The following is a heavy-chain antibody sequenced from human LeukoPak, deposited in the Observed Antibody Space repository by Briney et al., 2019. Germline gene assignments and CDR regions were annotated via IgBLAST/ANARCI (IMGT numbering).Heavy chain of an antibody. V-gene: IGHV3-66*04. CDR2: ICSGGST. D-gene: IGHD6-19*01. CDR1: GFSVSSSY. J-gene: IGHJ3*02. CDR3: ARRGQWLAHDAFDI. Sequence: GGSLRLSCAASGFSVSSSYMSWVRQAPGKGLHWVSVICSGGSTDYADSVKGRFTISRDNSKNMLYLQMNSLRAEDTAEYYCARRGQWLAHDAFDIWGQGTLVTVSS.